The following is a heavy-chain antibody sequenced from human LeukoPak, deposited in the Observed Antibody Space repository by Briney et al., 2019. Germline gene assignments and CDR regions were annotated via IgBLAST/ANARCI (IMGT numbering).Heavy chain of an antibody. CDR3: ATLITGDYYGMDV. J-gene: IGHJ6*02. CDR2: ISSSSSYI. CDR1: GFTFSSYS. V-gene: IGHV3-21*01. D-gene: IGHD1-20*01. Sequence: GGSLRLSCAASGFTFSSYSMNWVRQAPGKGLEWVSSISSSSSYIYCADSVNGRFTISRDNAKNSLYLQMNSLRAEDTAVYYCATLITGDYYGMDVWGQGTTVTVSS.